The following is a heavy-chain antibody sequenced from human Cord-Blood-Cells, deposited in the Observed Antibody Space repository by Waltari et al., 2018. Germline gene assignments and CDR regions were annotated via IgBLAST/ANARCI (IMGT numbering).Heavy chain of an antibody. Sequence: QVQLQQWGAGLLKPSETLSLTCAVYGGSFSGYYWSWIRQLPGKGLAWIGEINHSGSTNYNPARKSRVTISVDTSKNQFSLKLSSVTAADTAVYYCARDDYDFWSGYYEYFQHWGQGTLVTVSS. D-gene: IGHD3-3*01. V-gene: IGHV4-34*01. CDR2: INHSGST. J-gene: IGHJ1*01. CDR1: GGSFSGYY. CDR3: ARDDYDFWSGYYEYFQH.